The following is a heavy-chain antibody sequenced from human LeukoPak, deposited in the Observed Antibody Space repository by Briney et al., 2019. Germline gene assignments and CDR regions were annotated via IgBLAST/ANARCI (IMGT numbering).Heavy chain of an antibody. V-gene: IGHV3-7*01. Sequence: GGSLRLSCAASGFTFSSYWMSWVRQAPGKGLEWVANIKKDGSEKYYVDCVKGRFTISRDNAKNSLYLQMNSLRAEDTAVYYCARSTIFGVVSAFDIWGQGTMVTVSS. D-gene: IGHD3-3*01. CDR3: ARSTIFGVVSAFDI. CDR1: GFTFSSYW. CDR2: IKKDGSEK. J-gene: IGHJ3*02.